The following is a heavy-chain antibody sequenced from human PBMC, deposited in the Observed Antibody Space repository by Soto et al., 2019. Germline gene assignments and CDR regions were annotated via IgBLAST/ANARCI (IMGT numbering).Heavy chain of an antibody. CDR3: AICPSGSAFQLYVIDV. D-gene: IGHD6-19*01. CDR2: ISYDGSDQ. V-gene: IGHV3-30*04. Sequence: QVQLVESGGGVVQPGRSLRLSCVASRITFSSYAMHWVRQAPGKGLEWVAVISYDGSDQYDVDSVKGRFTISRDKSTNTLYLQMSCLGVADTAVYYCAICPSGSAFQLYVIDVWGQGTTVTVSS. J-gene: IGHJ6*02. CDR1: RITFSSYA.